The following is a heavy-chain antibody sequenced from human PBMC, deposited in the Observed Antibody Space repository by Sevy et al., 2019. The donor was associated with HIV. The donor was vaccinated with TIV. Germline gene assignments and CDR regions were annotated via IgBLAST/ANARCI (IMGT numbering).Heavy chain of an antibody. CDR3: AKDRPRGYYDFWSGYIAPLQH. D-gene: IGHD3-3*01. J-gene: IGHJ1*01. Sequence: GGSLRLSCAASGFTFSSYGMHWVRQAPGKGLEWVAFIRYDGSNKYYADSVKGRFTISRDNSKNTLYLQMNSLRAEDTAVYYCAKDRPRGYYDFWSGYIAPLQHWGQGTLVTVSS. CDR2: IRYDGSNK. V-gene: IGHV3-30*02. CDR1: GFTFSSYG.